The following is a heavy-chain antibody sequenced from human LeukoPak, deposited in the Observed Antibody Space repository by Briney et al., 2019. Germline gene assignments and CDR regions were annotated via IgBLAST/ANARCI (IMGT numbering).Heavy chain of an antibody. Sequence: PSETLSLTCAVYGGSFSGYYWSWIRQPPGKGLEWMGEINHSGSTNYNPSLKSRVTISVDTSKNQFSLKLSSVTAADTAVYYCARARERGAARRSLDYWGQGTLVTVSS. CDR2: INHSGST. CDR3: ARARERGAARRSLDY. CDR1: GGSFSGYY. J-gene: IGHJ4*02. V-gene: IGHV4-34*01. D-gene: IGHD6-6*01.